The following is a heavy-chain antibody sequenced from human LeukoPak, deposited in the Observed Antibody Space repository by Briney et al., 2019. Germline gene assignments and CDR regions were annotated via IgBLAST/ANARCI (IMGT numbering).Heavy chain of an antibody. J-gene: IGHJ4*02. CDR1: GGSFSGYY. Sequence: SETLSLTCAVYGGSFSGYYWSWIRQPPGKGLEWIGEINHSGSTNYNPSLKSRVTISVDTSKNQFSLKLSSVTAADTAVYYCARRRYSSGWYDYWGQGTLVTVS. CDR2: INHSGST. V-gene: IGHV4-34*01. CDR3: ARRRYSSGWYDY. D-gene: IGHD6-19*01.